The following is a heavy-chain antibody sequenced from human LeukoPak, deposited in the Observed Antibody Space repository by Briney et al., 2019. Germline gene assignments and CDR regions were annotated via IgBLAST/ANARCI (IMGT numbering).Heavy chain of an antibody. J-gene: IGHJ6*02. Sequence: SVKVSCKASGGTFSSYAISWVRQAPGQGLEWMGRIIPILGIANYAQKFQGRVTITADKSTSTAYMELSSLRSEDTAVYYCARDGNHYDILTGLYYYYGMDVWAKGPRSPSP. V-gene: IGHV1-69*04. CDR1: GGTFSSYA. CDR2: IIPILGIA. CDR3: ARDGNHYDILTGLYYYYGMDV. D-gene: IGHD3-9*01.